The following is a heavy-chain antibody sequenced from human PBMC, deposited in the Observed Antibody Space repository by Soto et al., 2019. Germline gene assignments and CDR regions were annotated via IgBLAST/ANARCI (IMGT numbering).Heavy chain of an antibody. Sequence: ASVKVSCKASGYTFASYGISWVRQAPGQGLEWMGWISAYNGNTNYAQKLQGRVTMTTDTSTSTAYMELRSLRSDDTAVYYCAREENYYDSSGYLEAPDYWGQGTLVTVSS. CDR3: AREENYYDSSGYLEAPDY. J-gene: IGHJ4*02. V-gene: IGHV1-18*01. CDR2: ISAYNGNT. CDR1: GYTFASYG. D-gene: IGHD3-22*01.